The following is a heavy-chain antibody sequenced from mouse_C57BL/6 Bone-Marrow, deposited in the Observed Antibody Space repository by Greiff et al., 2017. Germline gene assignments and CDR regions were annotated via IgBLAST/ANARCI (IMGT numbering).Heavy chain of an antibody. CDR3: ATIYDGYYEGYFDV. V-gene: IGHV1-61*01. D-gene: IGHD2-3*01. CDR1: GYTFTSYW. J-gene: IGHJ1*03. Sequence: QVQLQQPGAELVRPGSSVKLSCKASGYTFTSYWMDWVKQRPGQGLEWIGNIYPSDSETHYNQKFKDKATLTVDKSSSTAYMQLSSLTSEDSAVYYCATIYDGYYEGYFDVWGTGTTVTVSS. CDR2: IYPSDSET.